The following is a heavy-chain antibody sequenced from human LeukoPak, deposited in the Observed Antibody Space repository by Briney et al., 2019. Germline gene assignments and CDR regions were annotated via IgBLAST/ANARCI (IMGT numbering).Heavy chain of an antibody. D-gene: IGHD3-9*01. V-gene: IGHV1-2*04. CDR3: ARDRNVGLRYFDWSVPCPWFDP. CDR1: GYTFTGYY. J-gene: IGHJ5*02. Sequence: GASVRVSCKASGYTFTGYYMHWVRQAPGQGLEWMGWINPNSGGTNYAQKFQGWVTMTRDTSISTAYMELSRLRSDDTAVYYCARDRNVGLRYFDWSVPCPWFDPWGQGTLVTVSS. CDR2: INPNSGGT.